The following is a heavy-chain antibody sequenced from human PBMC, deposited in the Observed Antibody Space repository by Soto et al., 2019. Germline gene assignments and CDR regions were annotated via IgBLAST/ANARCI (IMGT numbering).Heavy chain of an antibody. J-gene: IGHJ4*02. CDR2: ISGSGVTT. CDR3: AKMAYFGDPPGGDS. Sequence: EVQLLESGGGLVQPGGSLRLSCAVSGFTFSSSAMSWVRQAPGKGLEWVSAISGSGVTTYYADSVEGRFTISRDNSKNTRHLQMNSLGAEDTAVYYCAKMAYFGDPPGGDSWGQGTLVTVSS. CDR1: GFTFSSSA. D-gene: IGHD3-10*01. V-gene: IGHV3-23*01.